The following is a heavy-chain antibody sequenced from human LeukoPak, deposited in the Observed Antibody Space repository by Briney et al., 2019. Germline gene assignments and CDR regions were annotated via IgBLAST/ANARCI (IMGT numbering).Heavy chain of an antibody. V-gene: IGHV4-39*07. CDR1: GGSISSSSYY. J-gene: IGHJ4*02. Sequence: NSSETLSLTCTVSGGSISSSSYYWGWIRQPPGKGLEWIGSIYYSGSTYYNPSLKSRVTISVDTSKNQFSLKLSSVTAADTAVYYCARSSAYYYDSSGYYRLLSPDYWGQGTLVTVSS. CDR2: IYYSGST. CDR3: ARSSAYYYDSSGYYRLLSPDY. D-gene: IGHD3-22*01.